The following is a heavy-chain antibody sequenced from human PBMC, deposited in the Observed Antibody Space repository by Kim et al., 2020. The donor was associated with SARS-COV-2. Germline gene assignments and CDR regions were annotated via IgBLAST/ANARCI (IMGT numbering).Heavy chain of an antibody. CDR3: AKDYSSSWYPYYFDY. Sequence: GGSLRLSCAASGFTFSSYGMHWVRQAPGKGLEWVAVIWYDGSNKYYADSVKGRFTISRDNSKNTLYLQMNSLRAEDTAVYYCAKDYSSSWYPYYFDYWGQGTLVTVSS. CDR2: IWYDGSNK. D-gene: IGHD6-13*01. CDR1: GFTFSSYG. J-gene: IGHJ4*02. V-gene: IGHV3-33*06.